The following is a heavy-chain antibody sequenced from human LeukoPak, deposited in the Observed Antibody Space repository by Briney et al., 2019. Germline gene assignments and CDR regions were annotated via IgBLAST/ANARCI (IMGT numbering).Heavy chain of an antibody. V-gene: IGHV3-9*01. CDR1: GFTFDDYA. CDR3: AKPWYCDFWSGYGD. D-gene: IGHD3-3*01. CDR2: ISWNSGSI. Sequence: GGSLRLSCAASGFTFDDYAMHWVRHAPGKGLEWVSGISWNSGSIGYADSVKGRFTISRDNAKNSLYLQMNSLRAEDTALYYCAKPWYCDFWSGYGDWGQGTLVTVSS. J-gene: IGHJ4*02.